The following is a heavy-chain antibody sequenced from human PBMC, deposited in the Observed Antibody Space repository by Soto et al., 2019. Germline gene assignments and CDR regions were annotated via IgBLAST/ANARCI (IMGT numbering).Heavy chain of an antibody. CDR2: ISYDGSKE. J-gene: IGHJ6*02. CDR1: GFTFSSYG. V-gene: IGHV3-30*18. CDR3: AKDLRLWSKDYYYYGMDV. Sequence: GGSLRLSCAASGFTFSSYGMHWVRQAPGKGLEWVAVISYDGSKEFYADSVKGRFTISRDNSKNTLYLQMNSLRAEDTAVYYCAKDLRLWSKDYYYYGMDVWGQGTTVTVSS. D-gene: IGHD5-18*01.